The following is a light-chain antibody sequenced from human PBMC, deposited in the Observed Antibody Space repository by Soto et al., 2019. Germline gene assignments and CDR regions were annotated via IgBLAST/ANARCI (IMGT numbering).Light chain of an antibody. Sequence: ELVMTQSPSSLSVSVGERVTLSCRASQGISSNVAWYQQKPGKAPKLLIYGTSNMYSGITARFSGSGSGTEFTLTISSLQSEDCAAYYCQHDYYCPFTFGTGTKVDIK. CDR3: QHDYYCPFT. CDR2: GTS. J-gene: IGKJ3*01. CDR1: QGISSN. V-gene: IGKV3-15*01.